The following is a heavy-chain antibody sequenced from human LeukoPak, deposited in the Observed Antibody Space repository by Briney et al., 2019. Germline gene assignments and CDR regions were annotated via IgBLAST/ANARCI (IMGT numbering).Heavy chain of an antibody. CDR2: IIPILGIA. J-gene: IGHJ5*02. CDR3: ARDDIAAAGTLDWFDP. CDR1: VGTFSSYA. Sequence: ASVTVSCKASVGTFSSYAISWVRQAPGQGLEWMGRIIPILGIANYAQKFQGRVTITADKSTSTAYMELSSLRSEDTAVYYCARDDIAAAGTLDWFDPWGQGTLVTVSS. V-gene: IGHV1-69*04. D-gene: IGHD6-13*01.